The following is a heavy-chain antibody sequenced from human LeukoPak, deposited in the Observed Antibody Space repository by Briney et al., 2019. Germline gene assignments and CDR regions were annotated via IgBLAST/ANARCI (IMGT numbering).Heavy chain of an antibody. Sequence: SETLSLTCTVSGGSVSNDNHCWSWIRQPPGKGLEWIGYVNYSGSTKYNPSLKSRVSISADTSRSQVSLKLSSVTAADTAVYYCARDVEMYPSYYFDYWGQGTLVTVSS. D-gene: IGHD5-24*01. J-gene: IGHJ4*02. CDR1: GGSVSNDNHC. CDR3: ARDVEMYPSYYFDY. V-gene: IGHV4-61*01. CDR2: VNYSGST.